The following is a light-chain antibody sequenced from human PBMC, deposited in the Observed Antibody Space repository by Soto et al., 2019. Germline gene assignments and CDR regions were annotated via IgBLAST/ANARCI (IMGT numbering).Light chain of an antibody. Sequence: DIQMTQSPSSLSTSVGDRVTITCRASQGISNYLAWYQQKPGKVPKLLIYSASTLQSAVPSRFSGSGSGTDFTLTISSLQPEDVATYYCQKYDSAPWTFGQGTKVEIK. J-gene: IGKJ1*01. V-gene: IGKV1-27*01. CDR2: SAS. CDR1: QGISNY. CDR3: QKYDSAPWT.